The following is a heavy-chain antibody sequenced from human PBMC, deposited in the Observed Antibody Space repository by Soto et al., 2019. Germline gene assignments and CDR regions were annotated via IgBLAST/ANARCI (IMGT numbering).Heavy chain of an antibody. V-gene: IGHV4-4*02. D-gene: IGHD2-2*02. J-gene: IGHJ6*02. CDR2: IYHSGST. CDR3: ARGESYSISTSCYIWNTPRHYGMDV. Sequence: QVQLQESGPGLVKPSGTLSLTCAVSGGSISSSNWWSWVRQPPGKGLEWIGEIYHSGSTNYNPSLKSRVTISVDKSKNQFSLKLSSVTAADTAVYYCARGESYSISTSCYIWNTPRHYGMDVWGQGTTVTVSS. CDR1: GGSISSSNW.